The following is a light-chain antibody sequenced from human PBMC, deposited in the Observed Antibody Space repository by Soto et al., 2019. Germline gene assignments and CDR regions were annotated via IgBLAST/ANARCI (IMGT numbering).Light chain of an antibody. Sequence: QSVLTQPPSVSGSAGQSVTISCHGTSSDVGSYNRVSWYQQPPGTAPKLMIYEVSNRPSGVPDRFSGSKSGNTASLTISGLQAEDEADYYCSSYTSSSTYVFGTGTKVTVL. V-gene: IGLV2-18*02. CDR3: SSYTSSSTYV. CDR1: SSDVGSYNR. J-gene: IGLJ1*01. CDR2: EVS.